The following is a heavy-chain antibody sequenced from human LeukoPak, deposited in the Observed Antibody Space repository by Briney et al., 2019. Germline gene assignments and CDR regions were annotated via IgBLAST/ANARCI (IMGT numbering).Heavy chain of an antibody. J-gene: IGHJ5*02. Sequence: SETLSLTCAVYGGSFSGYYWSWIRQPPGKGLEWIGEINQSGSTNYNPSLKSRVTISVDTSKNQFSLKLSSVTAADTAVYYCARDPRPLDYYDSRGFDPWGQGTLVTVSS. CDR2: INQSGST. V-gene: IGHV4-34*01. D-gene: IGHD3-22*01. CDR3: ARDPRPLDYYDSRGFDP. CDR1: GGSFSGYY.